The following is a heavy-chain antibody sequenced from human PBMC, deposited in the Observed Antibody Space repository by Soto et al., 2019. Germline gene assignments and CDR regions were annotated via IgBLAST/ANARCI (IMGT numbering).Heavy chain of an antibody. V-gene: IGHV3-30*03. CDR1: GFTFSTYG. D-gene: IGHD6-19*01. CDR2: MSHDGSHK. Sequence: QVQLVESGGGVVQAGGSLGLSCTASGFTFSTYGRHWVRQAPGKGPEWMAVMSHDGSHKAFLDSVKGRFIISRDNSKNTLYLQMNSLRPDDTAVYYCARLPRSGWDHYYYGMDVWGQGTTVIVSS. J-gene: IGHJ6*02. CDR3: ARLPRSGWDHYYYGMDV.